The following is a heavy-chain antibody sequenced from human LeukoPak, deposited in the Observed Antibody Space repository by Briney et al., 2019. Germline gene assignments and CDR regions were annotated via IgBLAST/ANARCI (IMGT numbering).Heavy chain of an antibody. Sequence: GGSLRLSCAASGFTFSDHYMDWVRQAPGKGLEWVGRSRNKANSYTTEYAASVKGRFTISRDDSRNSVYLQMNSLKTEDTAVYYCASTVEMVNRRYYYYYMDVWGKGTTVTVSS. CDR1: GFTFSDHY. CDR3: ASTVEMVNRRYYYYYMDV. D-gene: IGHD5-24*01. J-gene: IGHJ6*03. V-gene: IGHV3-72*01. CDR2: SRNKANSYTT.